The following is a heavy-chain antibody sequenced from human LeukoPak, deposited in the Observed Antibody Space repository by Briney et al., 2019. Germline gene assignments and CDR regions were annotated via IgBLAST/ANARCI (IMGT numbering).Heavy chain of an antibody. V-gene: IGHV4-34*01. CDR2: INHSGST. D-gene: IGHD3-9*01. J-gene: IGHJ5*02. CDR3: ARAVLRYLDWLLAYNWFDP. CDR1: GGSFSGYY. Sequence: SETLSLTCAVYGGSFSGYYWSWIRQPPGKGLEWIGEINHSGSTNYNPSLKSRVTISVDTSKTQFSLKLSSVTAADTAVYYCARAVLRYLDWLLAYNWFDPWGQGTLVTVSS.